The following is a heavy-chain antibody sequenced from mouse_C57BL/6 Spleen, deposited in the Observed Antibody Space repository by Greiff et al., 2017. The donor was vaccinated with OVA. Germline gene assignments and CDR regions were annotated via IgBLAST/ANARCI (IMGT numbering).Heavy chain of an antibody. CDR1: GYTFTSYG. CDR2: IYPRSGNT. CDR3: ANKAY. Sequence: VQLQQSGAELARPGASVKLSCTASGYTFTSYGISWVKQRTGQGLEWIGEIYPRSGNTYYNEKFKGKATLTADKSSSTAYMELRSLTSEDSAVYFCANKAYWGQGTLVTVSA. V-gene: IGHV1-81*01. J-gene: IGHJ3*01.